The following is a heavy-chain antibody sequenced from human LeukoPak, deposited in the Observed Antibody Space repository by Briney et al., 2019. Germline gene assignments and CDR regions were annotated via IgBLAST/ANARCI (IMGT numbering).Heavy chain of an antibody. Sequence: GGSLRPSCAASGFTFSSYEMNWVRQAPGKGLEWVSYISSSGSTIYYADSLKGRFTISRDNAKNSLYLQMNSLRAEDTAVYYCARAHYYDSSGLDFWGQGTLVTVSS. CDR3: ARAHYYDSSGLDF. J-gene: IGHJ4*02. D-gene: IGHD3-22*01. CDR1: GFTFSSYE. V-gene: IGHV3-48*03. CDR2: ISSSGSTI.